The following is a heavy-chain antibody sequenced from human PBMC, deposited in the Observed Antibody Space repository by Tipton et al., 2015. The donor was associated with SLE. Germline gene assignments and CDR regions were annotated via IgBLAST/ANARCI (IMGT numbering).Heavy chain of an antibody. CDR1: GFTFSSYA. V-gene: IGHV3-30*04. Sequence: SLRLSCAASGFTFSSYAMHWVRQAPGKGLEWVAVIPYDGSNKYYADSVKGRFTISRDNSKNTLYLQMDNLRGDDTAVYYCARGGQTMILENTYHYWGQGTLVTVSS. J-gene: IGHJ4*02. CDR2: IPYDGSNK. CDR3: ARGGQTMILENTYHY. D-gene: IGHD3-22*01.